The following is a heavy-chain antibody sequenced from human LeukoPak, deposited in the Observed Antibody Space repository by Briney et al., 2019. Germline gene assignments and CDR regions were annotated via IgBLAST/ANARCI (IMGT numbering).Heavy chain of an antibody. D-gene: IGHD3-10*01. Sequence: ASVTVSCTAPGYSFTDYYMHWVRQAPGQGLEWMGRINPKRGGTNYAQKFQGRVTLTRDTSISTAHMELSRLTSDDTAVYYCALLWFGELWTKDYWGQGTLVTVSS. V-gene: IGHV1-2*06. J-gene: IGHJ4*02. CDR3: ALLWFGELWTKDY. CDR2: INPKRGGT. CDR1: GYSFTDYY.